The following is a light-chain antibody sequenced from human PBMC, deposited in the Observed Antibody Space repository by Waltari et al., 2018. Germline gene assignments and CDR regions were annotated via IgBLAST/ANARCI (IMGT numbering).Light chain of an antibody. CDR3: QQYNNWPPYI. V-gene: IGKV3-15*01. J-gene: IGKJ2*01. Sequence: ETVMTQSPSTLSLSPGDRATLSCRASQSVSTNLDWYQKKPGQAPRLLIYGASIRATGIPARFSGRGAGTEFTLTISSLQSEDFAVYYCQQYNNWPPYIFGQGSQLEI. CDR2: GAS. CDR1: QSVSTN.